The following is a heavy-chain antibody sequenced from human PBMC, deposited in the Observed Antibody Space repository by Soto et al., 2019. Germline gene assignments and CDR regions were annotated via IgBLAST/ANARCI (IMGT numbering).Heavy chain of an antibody. CDR3: ASSAYGSGDGNDY. D-gene: IGHD3-10*01. CDR2: INTDGSQT. CDR1: GFTFSSHW. Sequence: EVQLVESGGGLVQPGGSLRLSCAASGFTFSSHWMHWVRQAPGKGLVWVSRINTDGSQTSHADSVKGRLTISRDNTKKTVHLRMNGRRAEDTAVYYCASSAYGSGDGNDYWGQGTLVTVS. J-gene: IGHJ4*02. V-gene: IGHV3-74*01.